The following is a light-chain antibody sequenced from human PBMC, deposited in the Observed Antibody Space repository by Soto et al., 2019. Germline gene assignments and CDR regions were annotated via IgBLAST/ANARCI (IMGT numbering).Light chain of an antibody. Sequence: DIVMTRSPLSLPVTPGEPASISCRASQSLLHTNGYYYLDWYLQKPGQSPQLLIYLASIRASGVPDRFSGSGSGTDFTLKISRVEAEDVGTYYCMQTREAPWTFGQGTKVEIK. V-gene: IGKV2-28*01. CDR3: MQTREAPWT. CDR1: QSLLHTNGYYY. CDR2: LAS. J-gene: IGKJ1*01.